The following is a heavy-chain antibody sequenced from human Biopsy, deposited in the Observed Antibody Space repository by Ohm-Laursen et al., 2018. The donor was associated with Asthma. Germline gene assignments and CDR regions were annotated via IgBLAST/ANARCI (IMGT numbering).Heavy chain of an antibody. D-gene: IGHD3-9*01. CDR1: GYTFTSYG. CDR2: ISAYNGNT. CDR3: AREAYDILTGYYGGGGMDV. V-gene: IGHV1-18*04. J-gene: IGHJ6*02. Sequence: ASVKVSCKASGYTFTSYGISWVRQAPGQGLEWMGWISAYNGNTNYAQKLQGRVTMTTDTSTSTAYMELRSLRSDDTAVDYCAREAYDILTGYYGGGGMDVWGQGTTVTVS.